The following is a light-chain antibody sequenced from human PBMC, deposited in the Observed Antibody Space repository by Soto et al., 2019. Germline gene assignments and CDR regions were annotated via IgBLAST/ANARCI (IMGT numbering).Light chain of an antibody. CDR2: GAS. J-gene: IGKJ4*01. CDR1: QDITND. CDR3: LQHHSYPRA. Sequence: DIQMTQSPSSLSASVGDRVTITCRASQDITNDLGWFQQKPGKAPKRLIYGASSLQSGVPSRFSGSGSGTEFTLTINSLQPEDFATYYCLQHHSYPRAFGGGTKVEIK. V-gene: IGKV1-17*01.